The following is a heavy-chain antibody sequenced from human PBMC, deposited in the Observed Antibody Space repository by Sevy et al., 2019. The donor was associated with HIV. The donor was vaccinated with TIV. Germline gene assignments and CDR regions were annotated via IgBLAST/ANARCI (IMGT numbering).Heavy chain of an antibody. Sequence: SETVSLTCAVYGGSFSGYYWSWIRQPPGKGLEWIGEINHSGSTNYNPSLKSRVTISVDTSKNQFSLKLSSVTAADTAMYYCARVGIAARRGWFDPWGQGTLVTVSS. CDR2: INHSGST. CDR3: ARVGIAARRGWFDP. J-gene: IGHJ5*02. D-gene: IGHD6-6*01. V-gene: IGHV4-34*01. CDR1: GGSFSGYY.